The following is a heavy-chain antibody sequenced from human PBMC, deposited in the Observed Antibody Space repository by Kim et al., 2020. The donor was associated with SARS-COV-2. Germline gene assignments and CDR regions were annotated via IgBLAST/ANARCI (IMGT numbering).Heavy chain of an antibody. D-gene: IGHD6-13*01. J-gene: IGHJ4*02. V-gene: IGHV1-2*02. Sequence: ASVKVSCKASGYTFTGYYMHWVRQAPGQGLEWMGWINPNSGGTNYAQKFQGRVTMTRDTSISTAYMELSRLRSDDTAVYYCARWGRAYSSSWTRANDYWGQGTLVTVSS. CDR3: ARWGRAYSSSWTRANDY. CDR1: GYTFTGYY. CDR2: INPNSGGT.